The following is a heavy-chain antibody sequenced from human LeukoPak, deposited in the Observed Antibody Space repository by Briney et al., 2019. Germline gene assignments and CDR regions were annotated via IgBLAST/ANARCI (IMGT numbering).Heavy chain of an antibody. D-gene: IGHD2-2*01. Sequence: PGGSLRLSCAASGFAFGSYAMSWVRQAPGKGLEWVSSLSASGANIHYTDSVKGRFTVSRDNSKNTLYLQMNSLRAEDTAVYYCAKVLCSSTSCGDVFDIWGQGTMVTVSS. CDR3: AKVLCSSTSCGDVFDI. CDR1: GFAFGSYA. V-gene: IGHV3-23*01. J-gene: IGHJ3*02. CDR2: LSASGANI.